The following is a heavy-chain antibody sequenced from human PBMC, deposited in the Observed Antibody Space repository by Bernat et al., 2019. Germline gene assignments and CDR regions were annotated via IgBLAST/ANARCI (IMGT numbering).Heavy chain of an antibody. CDR1: GFTFSSHW. V-gene: IGHV3-7*04. D-gene: IGHD2-15*01. J-gene: IGHJ3*02. CDR3: AREAVGGATDDGFDI. CDR2: IKQDGSEK. Sequence: EVQLVESGGGLVQPGGSLRLSCAASGFTFSSHWMTWVRQAPGKGLEWVANIKQDGSEKYYVEFVKGRLTISRDNAKNSLYLQMNSLRAEDTAVYYCAREAVGGATDDGFDIWGQGTMVTVSS.